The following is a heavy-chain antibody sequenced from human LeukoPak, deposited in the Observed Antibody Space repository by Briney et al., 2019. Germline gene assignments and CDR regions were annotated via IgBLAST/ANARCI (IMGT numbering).Heavy chain of an antibody. Sequence: SETLSLTCAVYHGSFSGFHWSWIRQPPGKGLEWVGEIHQSGSATYSPSLNSRVTMSLDTSTNQFSLELNSVTDADTAVYYCARWQCSGGGCYPHGMDVWGQGTTVTVSS. J-gene: IGHJ6*02. V-gene: IGHV4-34*01. CDR1: HGSFSGFH. D-gene: IGHD2-15*01. CDR2: IHQSGSA. CDR3: ARWQCSGGGCYPHGMDV.